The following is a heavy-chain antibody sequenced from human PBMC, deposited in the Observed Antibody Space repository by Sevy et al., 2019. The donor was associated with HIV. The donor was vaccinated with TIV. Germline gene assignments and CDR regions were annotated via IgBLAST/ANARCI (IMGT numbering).Heavy chain of an antibody. CDR1: GFTFSNAW. D-gene: IGHD2-8*01. Sequence: GGSLRLSCAASGFTFSNAWMSWVRQAPGKGLEWVGRIKSKTDGGTTDYAAPVKGRFTISRDDSKNTLYLQMNSLKTEDTAVYYCTTSIEDIVLMVYADQLDYWGQGTLVTVSS. V-gene: IGHV3-15*01. CDR2: IKSKTDGGTT. J-gene: IGHJ4*02. CDR3: TTSIEDIVLMVYADQLDY.